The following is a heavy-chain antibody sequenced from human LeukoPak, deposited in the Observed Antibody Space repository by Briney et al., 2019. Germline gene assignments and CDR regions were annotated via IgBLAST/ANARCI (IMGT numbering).Heavy chain of an antibody. Sequence: SETLSLTCSVSGGTISSSSYYWGSIRQPPGKGLEWIGSIYYSGSTYYNPSLKSRVTISVDTSKNQFSLKLSSVTAADTAVYYCASLTVTRGSGYWGQGTLVTVSS. CDR1: GGTISSSSYY. CDR3: ASLTVTRGSGY. J-gene: IGHJ4*02. D-gene: IGHD4-17*01. V-gene: IGHV4-39*01. CDR2: IYYSGST.